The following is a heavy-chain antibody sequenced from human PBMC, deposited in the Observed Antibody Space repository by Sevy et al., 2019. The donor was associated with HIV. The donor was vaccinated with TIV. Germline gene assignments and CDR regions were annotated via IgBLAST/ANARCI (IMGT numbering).Heavy chain of an antibody. V-gene: IGHV4-59*01. CDR1: GGSISVYY. Sequence: SQTLSLTCTVSGGSISVYYWTWIRQPPGKGLEWIGYIYYSGSTNYNPSLKSRVTISVDTSKNQLSLKLNSVTTADTAVYYCASDRGSGWSKGDNWFDPWGQGTLVTVSS. J-gene: IGHJ5*02. D-gene: IGHD6-19*01. CDR2: IYYSGST. CDR3: ASDRGSGWSKGDNWFDP.